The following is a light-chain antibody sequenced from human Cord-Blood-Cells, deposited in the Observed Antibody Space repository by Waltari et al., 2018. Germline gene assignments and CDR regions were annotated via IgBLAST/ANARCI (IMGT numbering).Light chain of an antibody. CDR3: CSYAGSSTPV. J-gene: IGLJ3*02. V-gene: IGLV2-23*01. CDR1: SSDVGSYNL. Sequence: QSALTQPAPVSGSPGQSITISCTGTSSDVGSYNLVSWYQQHPGKAPKLRIYEGSKWPSGVSNRFSGSKSGNTASLTISGLQAEDEADYYCCSYAGSSTPVFGGGTKLTVL. CDR2: EGS.